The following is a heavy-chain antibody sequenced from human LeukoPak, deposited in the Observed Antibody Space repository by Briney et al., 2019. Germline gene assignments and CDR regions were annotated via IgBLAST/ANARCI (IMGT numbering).Heavy chain of an antibody. D-gene: IGHD6-19*01. CDR2: IKQDGSEK. J-gene: IGHJ4*02. Sequence: GSLRLSCTASEFTSSSYWMSWVRQAPGKGLEWVAKIKQDGSEKYYMDSVKGRFTISRDNAKNSLYLQMNSLRAEDTAVYYCAGIRAGYWGQGTLVTVSS. V-gene: IGHV3-7*03. CDR1: EFTSSSYW. CDR3: AGIRAGY.